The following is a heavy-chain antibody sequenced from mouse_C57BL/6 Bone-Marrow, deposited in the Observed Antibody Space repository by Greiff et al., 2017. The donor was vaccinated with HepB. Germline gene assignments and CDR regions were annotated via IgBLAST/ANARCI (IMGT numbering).Heavy chain of an antibody. Sequence: EVQLQQSGTVLARPGASVKMSCKTSGYTFTSYWMHWVKQRPGQGLEWIGAIYPGNSDTSYNQKFKGKAKLTAVTSASTAYMELSSLTNEDSAVYYCTRRGDGNFPWFAYWGQGTLVTVSA. CDR3: TRRGDGNFPWFAY. J-gene: IGHJ3*01. CDR1: GYTFTSYW. CDR2: IYPGNSDT. V-gene: IGHV1-5*01. D-gene: IGHD2-1*01.